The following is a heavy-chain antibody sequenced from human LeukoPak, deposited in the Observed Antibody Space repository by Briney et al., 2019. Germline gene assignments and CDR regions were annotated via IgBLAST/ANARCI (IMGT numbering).Heavy chain of an antibody. CDR1: GDSVSSNSAA. Sequence: SQTLSLTCAISGDSVSSNSAAWNWIRQSPSRGLEWLGRTYYRSKWYNDYAVSVKSRITINPDTSKNQFSLKLSSVTAADTAVYYCARGNGGIAARPGRLQQYYYYYYMDVWGKGTTVTVSS. J-gene: IGHJ6*03. CDR3: ARGNGGIAARPGRLQQYYYYYYMDV. CDR2: TYYRSKWYN. V-gene: IGHV6-1*01. D-gene: IGHD6-6*01.